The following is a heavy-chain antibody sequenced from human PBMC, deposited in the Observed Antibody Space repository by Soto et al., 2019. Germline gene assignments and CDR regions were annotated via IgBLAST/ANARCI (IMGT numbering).Heavy chain of an antibody. D-gene: IGHD3-3*01. J-gene: IGHJ4*02. V-gene: IGHV3-30-3*01. Sequence: MVGFCQAPGLGVRWVAVISYDGSNKYYADSVKGRFTISRDNSKNTLYLQMNSLRAEDTAVYYCARDLYPFRFLEWLSDYFDYWGQGNLVT. CDR3: ARDLYPFRFLEWLSDYFDY. CDR2: ISYDGSNK.